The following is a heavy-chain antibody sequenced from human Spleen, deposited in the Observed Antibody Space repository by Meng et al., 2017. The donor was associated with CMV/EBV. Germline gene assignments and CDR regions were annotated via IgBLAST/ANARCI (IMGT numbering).Heavy chain of an antibody. CDR3: ANDPYQVLYGRAGYYFDS. Sequence: FSGYGMHWVRQAPGKGLEWVSFIRYDENKRYYGDSVKGRFTISRDNSKTTLYLQMSSLRADDTAVYYCANDPYQVLYGRAGYYFDSWGQGTLVTVSS. J-gene: IGHJ4*02. V-gene: IGHV3-30*02. CDR2: IRYDENKR. CDR1: FSGYG. D-gene: IGHD2-2*02.